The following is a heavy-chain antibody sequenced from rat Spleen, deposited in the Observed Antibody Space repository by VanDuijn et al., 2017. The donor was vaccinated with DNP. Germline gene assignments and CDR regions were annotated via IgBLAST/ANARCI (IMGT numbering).Heavy chain of an antibody. J-gene: IGHJ2*01. CDR3: ARWYNSGYYFDY. V-gene: IGHV5-25*01. Sequence: EVQLVESGGGLVQPGRSMKLSCAASGFTFGNYYMTWVRQAPKKGLEWVATISTSGSRTYYPDSVKGRFTISRDDARSSLYLQMNSLKSEDTATYYCARWYNSGYYFDYWGQGVMVTVSS. D-gene: IGHD4-3*01. CDR1: GFTFGNYY. CDR2: ISTSGSRT.